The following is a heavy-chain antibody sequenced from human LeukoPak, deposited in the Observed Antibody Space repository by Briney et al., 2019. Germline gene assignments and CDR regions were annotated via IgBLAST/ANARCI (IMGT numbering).Heavy chain of an antibody. V-gene: IGHV3-48*01. CDR2: ISSGSRTI. CDR1: GFVFSSYS. J-gene: IGHJ4*02. D-gene: IGHD7-27*01. CDR3: ARGSITGDRDFDY. Sequence: GGSLRLSCAASGFVFSSYSMNWVRQAPGRGLEWISYISSGSRTIFYADSVKGRFTISRDNAKNSLYLLMNSLRADDTAVYYCARGSITGDRDFDYWGQGTLITVSS.